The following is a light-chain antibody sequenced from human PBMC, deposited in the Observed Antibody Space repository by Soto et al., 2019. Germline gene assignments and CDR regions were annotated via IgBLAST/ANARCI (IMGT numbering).Light chain of an antibody. CDR1: RFNIESNT. J-gene: IGLJ1*01. CDR2: SND. V-gene: IGLV1-44*01. CDR3: SSYAGSSNV. Sequence: QSVLTQPPSASGTPGQRVTISCSGSRFNIESNTVNWYQQLPGTAPKLLMYSNDQRPSGVPDRFSGSKSGTSASLTVSGLQAEDEADYYCSSYAGSSNVFGTGTTLTVL.